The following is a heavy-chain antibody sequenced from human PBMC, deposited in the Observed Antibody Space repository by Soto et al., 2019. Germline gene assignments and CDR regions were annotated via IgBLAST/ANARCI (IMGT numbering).Heavy chain of an antibody. D-gene: IGHD6-19*01. CDR3: AKGLAAVAGESYCGMDV. J-gene: IGHJ6*02. V-gene: IGHV1-18*01. CDR1: GYTFTSYG. CDR2: ISAYNGNT. Sequence: QVQLVQSGAEVKKPGASVKVSCKASGYTFTSYGISWVRQAPGQGLEWMGWISAYNGNTNYPQKLQGRVTMTTDTSTSTDYMELRSLRSDVTVVYYCAKGLAAVAGESYCGMDVWVQGTTVTVSS.